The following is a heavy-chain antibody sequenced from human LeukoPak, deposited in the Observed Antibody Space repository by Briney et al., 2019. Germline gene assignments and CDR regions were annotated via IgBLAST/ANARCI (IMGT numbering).Heavy chain of an antibody. Sequence: GGSLRLSCAASGFTFDDYAMHWVRQAPGKGLEWVSAISGSGGSTYYADSVKGRFTISRDNSKNTLYLQMNSLRAEDTAVYYCAKGDSKIPEYYFDYWGQGTLVTVSS. J-gene: IGHJ4*02. D-gene: IGHD2-15*01. CDR2: ISGSGGST. CDR1: GFTFDDYA. V-gene: IGHV3-23*01. CDR3: AKGDSKIPEYYFDY.